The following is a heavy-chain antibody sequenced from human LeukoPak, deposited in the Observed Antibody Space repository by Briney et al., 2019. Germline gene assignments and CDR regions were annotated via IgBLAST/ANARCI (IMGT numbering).Heavy chain of an antibody. CDR2: IYSGGST. D-gene: IGHD3-10*01. J-gene: IGHJ5*02. CDR1: GFTVSSNY. V-gene: IGHV3-53*01. CDR3: ARDRGSGRWWFDP. Sequence: GGSLRLSCAASGFTVSSNYMSWVRQAPGKGLEWVSVIYSGGSTYYADSVKGRFTISRDNSKNTLYLQMNSLRAEDTAVYYCARDRGSGRWWFDPWGEGTLVTVSS.